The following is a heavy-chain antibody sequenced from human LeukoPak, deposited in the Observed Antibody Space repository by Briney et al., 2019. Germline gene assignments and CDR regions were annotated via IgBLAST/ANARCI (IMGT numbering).Heavy chain of an antibody. CDR2: INPSGGST. CDR1: GYTFTSYY. J-gene: IGHJ4*02. Sequence: ASVKVSCKASGYTFTSYYMHWVRQAPGQGLEWMGIINPSGGSTSYAQKFQGRVTMTRDTSTSTVYMELRSLRSDDTAVYYCARDTRVKNFDYWDQGTLVTVSS. D-gene: IGHD4-23*01. CDR3: ARDTRVKNFDY. V-gene: IGHV1-46*01.